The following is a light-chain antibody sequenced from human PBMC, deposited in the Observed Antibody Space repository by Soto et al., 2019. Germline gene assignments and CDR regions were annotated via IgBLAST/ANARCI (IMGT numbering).Light chain of an antibody. V-gene: IGKV1-27*01. CDR3: QQVNVYLST. Sequence: DIQMTHSPSSLSTCVVDKDTRTRRASQGISNYFAWYQQKLLTEPILLIYGASTLQLGVRSRFSGSGSGTDFTLPISSSHPKDFASYFCQQVNVYLSTFGGGTKVDI. CDR1: QGISNY. J-gene: IGKJ4*01. CDR2: GAS.